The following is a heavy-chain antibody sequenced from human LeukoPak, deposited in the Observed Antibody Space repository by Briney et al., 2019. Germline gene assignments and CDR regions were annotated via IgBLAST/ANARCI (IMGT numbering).Heavy chain of an antibody. CDR3: ATAKGANNWNAGDF. CDR1: GYTFTGYY. D-gene: IGHD1-20*01. Sequence: ASVKVSCKSSGYTFTGYYMHWVRQAPGQGLEWMGWINPNSGGTNYAQKFQGRVTMTRDTSISTAYMELSRLRSDDTAVYYCATAKGANNWNAGDFWGQGTLVSVSS. V-gene: IGHV1-2*02. CDR2: INPNSGGT. J-gene: IGHJ4*02.